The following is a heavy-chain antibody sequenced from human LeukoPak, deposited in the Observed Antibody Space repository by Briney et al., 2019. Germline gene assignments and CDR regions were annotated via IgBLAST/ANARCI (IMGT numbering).Heavy chain of an antibody. CDR1: GFTVSSNY. V-gene: IGHV3-53*01. Sequence: GGSLRLSCAASGFTVSSNYMSWVRQAPGKGLEWVSVIYSGGSTYYADSVKGRFTISRDNSKNTLYLQMNSLRAEDTAVYYCAKRGYSGYDLGAFDIWGQGTMVTVSS. D-gene: IGHD5-12*01. J-gene: IGHJ3*02. CDR2: IYSGGST. CDR3: AKRGYSGYDLGAFDI.